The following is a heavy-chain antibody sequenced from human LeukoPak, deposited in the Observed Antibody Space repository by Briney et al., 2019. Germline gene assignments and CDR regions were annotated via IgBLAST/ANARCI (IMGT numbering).Heavy chain of an antibody. CDR2: IYYSGST. CDR3: ARAGGTRGSYNWFDP. V-gene: IGHV4-59*01. D-gene: IGHD3-16*01. CDR1: GGSISSYY. J-gene: IGHJ5*02. Sequence: SETLSLTCIVSGGSISSYYWSWIRQPPGKGLEWIGYIYYSGSTNYNPSLKSRVTISVDTSKNQFSLKLSSVTAADTAVYYCARAGGTRGSYNWFDPWGQGTLVTVSS.